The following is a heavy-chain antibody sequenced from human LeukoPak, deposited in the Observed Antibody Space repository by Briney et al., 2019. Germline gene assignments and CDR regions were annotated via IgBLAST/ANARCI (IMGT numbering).Heavy chain of an antibody. CDR1: GYSYTSYW. V-gene: IGHV5-51*01. Sequence: GESLKISCRGSGYSYTSYWVAWVRQMPGKGLEWMGMIYPGDSDTRYSPSFQGQVTFSADKSISTAYLQWSSLKASDTAMYYCARHGRHCSSSSRSLDDWGQGTLVIVSS. CDR2: IYPGDSDT. D-gene: IGHD2-2*01. CDR3: ARHGRHCSSSSRSLDD. J-gene: IGHJ4*02.